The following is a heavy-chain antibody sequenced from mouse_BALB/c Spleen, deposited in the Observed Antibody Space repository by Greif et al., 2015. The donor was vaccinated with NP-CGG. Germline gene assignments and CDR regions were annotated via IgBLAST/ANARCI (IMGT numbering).Heavy chain of an antibody. J-gene: IGHJ2*01. D-gene: IGHD2-4*01. Sequence: QVQLKESGPGLVAPSQSLSITCTVSGFSLTSYGVHWVRQPPGKGLEWLGVIWAGGSTNYNSALMPRLSISKDNSKSQVFLKMNSLQTDDTAMYYCARERSMITYYFDYWGQGTTLTVSS. CDR1: GFSLTSYG. V-gene: IGHV2-9*02. CDR2: IWAGGST. CDR3: ARERSMITYYFDY.